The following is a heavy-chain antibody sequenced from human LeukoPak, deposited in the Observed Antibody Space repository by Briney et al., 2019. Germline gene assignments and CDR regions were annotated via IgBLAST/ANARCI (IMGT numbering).Heavy chain of an antibody. V-gene: IGHV1-3*01. CDR1: GYTFTSYA. D-gene: IGHD6-13*01. J-gene: IGHJ4*02. CDR2: INAGNGNT. Sequence: ASLKLSCTASGYTFTSYAMHWVRQAPGQRLEWMGWINAGNGNTKYSQKFQGRVTITRDTSASTAYMELSSLRSEDTAVYYCARDRIAAAGISGYFDYWGQGTLVTVSS. CDR3: ARDRIAAAGISGYFDY.